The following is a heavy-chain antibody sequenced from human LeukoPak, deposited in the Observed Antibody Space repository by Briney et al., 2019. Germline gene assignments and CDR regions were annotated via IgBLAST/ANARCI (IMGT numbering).Heavy chain of an antibody. CDR2: INAGNGNT. D-gene: IGHD3-10*01. Sequence: ASVKVSCKASGYTFTSHAMHWVRQAPGQRLEWMGWINAGNGNTKYSQKFQGRVTITRDTSATTAHMELSSLRSEDTAVYYCAREHYYGSGRSFRYWFDPWGQGTLVTVFS. J-gene: IGHJ5*02. V-gene: IGHV1-3*01. CDR1: GYTFTSHA. CDR3: AREHYYGSGRSFRYWFDP.